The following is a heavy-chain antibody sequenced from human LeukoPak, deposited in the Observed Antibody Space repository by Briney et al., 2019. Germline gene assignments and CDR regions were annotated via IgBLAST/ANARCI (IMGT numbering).Heavy chain of an antibody. Sequence: SETLSLTCAVYGGSFSGYYWSWIRQPPGKGLEWIGEINHSGSTNYNPSLKSRVTISVDTSKNQFSLKLSSVTAADTAVYYCARSRARIYSGSGSYYDYWGQGTLVTVSS. J-gene: IGHJ4*02. D-gene: IGHD3-10*01. CDR1: GGSFSGYY. V-gene: IGHV4-34*01. CDR3: ARSRARIYSGSGSYYDY. CDR2: INHSGST.